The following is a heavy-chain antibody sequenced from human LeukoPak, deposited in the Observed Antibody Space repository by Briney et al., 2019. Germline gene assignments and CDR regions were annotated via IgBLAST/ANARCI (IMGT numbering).Heavy chain of an antibody. Sequence: GGSLRLSCAASGFTFSNYWMHWVRQAPGKGLVWVSRINSDGSGTGYADSVKGRFTISRDNAKNTLYLKMKSLRAEDTAVYYCAGRSAGNLEYWGQGTLVSVSS. V-gene: IGHV3-74*01. J-gene: IGHJ4*02. CDR3: AGRSAGNLEY. CDR2: INSDGSGT. CDR1: GFTFSNYW. D-gene: IGHD2-15*01.